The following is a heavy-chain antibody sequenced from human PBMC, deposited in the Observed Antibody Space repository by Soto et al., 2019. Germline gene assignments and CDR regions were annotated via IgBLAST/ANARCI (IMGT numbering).Heavy chain of an antibody. J-gene: IGHJ4*02. CDR2: IKQDGSEK. Sequence: EVQLVESGGGLVQPGGSLRLSCAASGFTFSSHWMNWVRQAPGKGLEWVANIKQDGSEKYYVDSVKGRFTISRDNAKASRYLQMNSLGAEDTAVYYCARDRGYCSGGTCYSVLDYWGQGTLVTVSS. D-gene: IGHD2-15*01. CDR3: ARDRGYCSGGTCYSVLDY. CDR1: GFTFSSHW. V-gene: IGHV3-7*01.